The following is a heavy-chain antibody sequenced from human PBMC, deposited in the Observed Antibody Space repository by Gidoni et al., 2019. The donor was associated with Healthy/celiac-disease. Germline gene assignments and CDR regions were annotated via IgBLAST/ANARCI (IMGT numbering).Heavy chain of an antibody. D-gene: IGHD3-22*01. CDR1: GYTFTSYD. CDR2: MNPNSGNT. V-gene: IGHV1-8*01. Sequence: QVQLVQSGAEVKKPGASVKVSCKASGYTFTSYDINWVRQATGQGLEWMGWMNPNSGNTGYAQKFQGRVTMTRNTSISTAYMELSSLRSEDTAVYYCARMPYYYDSSGYYSNYYYGMDVWGQGTTVTVSS. J-gene: IGHJ6*02. CDR3: ARMPYYYDSSGYYSNYYYGMDV.